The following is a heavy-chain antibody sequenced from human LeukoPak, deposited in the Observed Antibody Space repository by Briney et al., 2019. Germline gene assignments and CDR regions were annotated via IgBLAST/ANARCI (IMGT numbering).Heavy chain of an antibody. CDR2: ISTSSTCI. CDR1: GFTFSSYS. V-gene: IGHV3-21*01. J-gene: IGHJ6*03. CDR3: AKLQTITTFGVVISRYMDV. Sequence: PGGSLRLSCAASGFTFSSYSMNWVRQAPGKGLEWVSSISTSSTCIYYADSVKGRFTISRDNAKNSLYLQMNSLRAEDTAVYYCAKLQTITTFGVVISRYMDVWGKGTTVTVSS. D-gene: IGHD3-3*01.